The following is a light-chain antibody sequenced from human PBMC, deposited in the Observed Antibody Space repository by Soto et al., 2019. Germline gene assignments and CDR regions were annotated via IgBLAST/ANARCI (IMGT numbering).Light chain of an antibody. CDR2: LGS. CDR1: QSLVHRNGNNY. Sequence: DIVMTQSPLSLPVTPGEPASISCRSSQSLVHRNGNNYLDWYLQKPGQSPQLLIYLGSNRASGVPDRFSGSGSGADFTQKISRVEAEDVGVYYCMQALQTPFTFGGGTKVEIK. J-gene: IGKJ4*01. V-gene: IGKV2-28*01. CDR3: MQALQTPFT.